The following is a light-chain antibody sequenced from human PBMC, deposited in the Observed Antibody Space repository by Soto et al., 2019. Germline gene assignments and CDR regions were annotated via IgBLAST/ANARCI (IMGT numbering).Light chain of an antibody. J-gene: IGLJ1*01. Sequence: QSVLTQPASVSGSPGQSITISCTGTSSDVGSYDLVSWYQHHPGKAPKLMIYEVYKRPSGVPDRFSGSKSGNTAALTVSGLQAEDEADYYCSSYVGTNSYVFGTGTKVTVL. CDR1: SSDVGSYDL. CDR3: SSYVGTNSYV. CDR2: EVY. V-gene: IGLV2-14*02.